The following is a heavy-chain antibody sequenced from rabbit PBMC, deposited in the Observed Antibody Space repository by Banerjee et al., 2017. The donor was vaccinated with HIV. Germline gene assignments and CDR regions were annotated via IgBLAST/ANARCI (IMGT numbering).Heavy chain of an antibody. Sequence: LVEYGGDLVQPEGSLTLTCKASGFTFSSYWMSWVRQAPGKGLEWIGCIYPDHGSTWYASWAKGRFTISKTSATTVTLEMTSLTAADTATYFCARWDGGSGHCGLWGQGTLVTVS. CDR1: GFTFSSYW. D-gene: IGHD1-1*01. J-gene: IGHJ3*01. CDR2: IYPDHGST. V-gene: IGHV1S45*01. CDR3: ARWDGGSGHCGL.